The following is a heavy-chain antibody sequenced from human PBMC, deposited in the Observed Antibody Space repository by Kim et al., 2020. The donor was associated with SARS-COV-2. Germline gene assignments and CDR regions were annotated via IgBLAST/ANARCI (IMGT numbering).Heavy chain of an antibody. CDR2: IYSGGST. V-gene: IGHV3-53*01. J-gene: IGHJ2*01. Sequence: GGSLRLSCAASGFTVSSNFMSWVRQAPGKGLEWVSVIYSGGSTYYADSVKGRFTISRDNSKNTLYLQMNSMRAEDTAVYYCARVGWGYDSDYFDLWGRGT. D-gene: IGHD5-12*01. CDR3: ARVGWGYDSDYFDL. CDR1: GFTVSSNF.